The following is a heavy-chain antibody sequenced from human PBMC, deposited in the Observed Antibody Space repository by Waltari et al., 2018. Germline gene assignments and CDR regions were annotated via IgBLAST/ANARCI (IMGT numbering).Heavy chain of an antibody. CDR2: IKPSDGTT. V-gene: IGHV1-46*01. CDR1: GYTLTSYD. D-gene: IGHD1-7*01. Sequence: QVHLVQSGAEVKKPGASVKVSCEATGYTLTSYDIHWVRQAPGQGLEWMGMIKPSDGTTDYAQKFQGRVSMTRDTSTTTVYMDLTSLRSEDTAVYYCARDRYNNWNLHFFDYWGQGTLVTVSS. J-gene: IGHJ4*02. CDR3: ARDRYNNWNLHFFDY.